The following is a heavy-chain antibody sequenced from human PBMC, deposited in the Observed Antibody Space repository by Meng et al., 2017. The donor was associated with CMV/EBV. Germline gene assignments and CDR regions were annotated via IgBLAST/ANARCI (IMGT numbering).Heavy chain of an antibody. CDR3: ARRRGVQTKGGRFDP. V-gene: IGHV4-34*01. D-gene: IGHD3-3*01. CDR1: GGSFSGYY. J-gene: IGHJ5*02. CDR2: INHSGST. Sequence: HVQLPQWASGLFKPSDTLSLTCAVYGGSFSGYYWSWIRQPPGKGLEWIGEINHSGSTNYNPSLKSRVTISVDTSKNQFSLKLSSVTAADTAVYYCARRRGVQTKGGRFDPWGQGTLVTVSS.